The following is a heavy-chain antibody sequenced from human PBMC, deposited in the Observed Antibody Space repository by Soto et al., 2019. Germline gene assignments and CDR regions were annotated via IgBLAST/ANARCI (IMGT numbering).Heavy chain of an antibody. V-gene: IGHV3-15*01. D-gene: IGHD4-4*01. CDR2: IKSKSSGGTT. CDR3: ASEKGWRQSPLDS. CDR1: GLIFINAW. Sequence: PGWSLRLACAPSGLIFINAWMSWVRQAPGKGLEWVGRIKSKSSGGTTDYAAPVEGRVTISRDDSKSTLYLQMTSLTIEDTAVYFCASEKGWRQSPLDSWGQGALVTVS. J-gene: IGHJ5*01.